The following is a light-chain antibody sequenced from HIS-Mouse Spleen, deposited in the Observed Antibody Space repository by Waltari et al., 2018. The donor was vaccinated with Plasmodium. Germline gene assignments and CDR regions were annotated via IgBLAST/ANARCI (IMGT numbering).Light chain of an antibody. V-gene: IGLV3-1*01. CDR3: QAWDSSTVV. CDR2: QDS. Sequence: SYELTQPPSVSVSPGQTASITCSGDKLGDKYACWYQQNPGQSPVLVIYQDSKRPPGIPRRFSGSSSGNTSTLTISGTQAMDEADYYCQAWDSSTVVFGGGTKLTVL. J-gene: IGLJ2*01. CDR1: KLGDKY.